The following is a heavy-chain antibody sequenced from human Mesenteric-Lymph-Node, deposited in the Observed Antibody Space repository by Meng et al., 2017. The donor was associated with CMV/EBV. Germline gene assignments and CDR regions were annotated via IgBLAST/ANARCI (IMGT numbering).Heavy chain of an antibody. J-gene: IGHJ4*02. D-gene: IGHD4-11*01. CDR2: ISSSGAYT. Sequence: GESLKISCAASGFTFSTYGMSWVRQAPGKGLDWVSSISSSGAYTYYADSVKGRFTISRDNAKNSLYLQMNSLRAEDTAVYYCARDPATTVTTYFDYWGQGTLVTVSS. CDR3: ARDPATTVTTYFDY. CDR1: GFTFSTYG. V-gene: IGHV3-21*01.